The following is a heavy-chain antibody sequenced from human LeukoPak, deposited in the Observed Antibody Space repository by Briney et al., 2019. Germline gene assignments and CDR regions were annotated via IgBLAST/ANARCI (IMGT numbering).Heavy chain of an antibody. CDR2: ISSSSSTI. Sequence: GGSLRLSCAASGFTFSSYEMNWVRQAPGKGLEWVSYISSSSSTIYYADSVKGRFTISRDNAKNSLYLQMNSLRAEDTAVYYCARVGYSSGWYGGYYFDYWGQGTLVTVSS. V-gene: IGHV3-48*01. CDR1: GFTFSSYE. D-gene: IGHD6-19*01. CDR3: ARVGYSSGWYGGYYFDY. J-gene: IGHJ4*02.